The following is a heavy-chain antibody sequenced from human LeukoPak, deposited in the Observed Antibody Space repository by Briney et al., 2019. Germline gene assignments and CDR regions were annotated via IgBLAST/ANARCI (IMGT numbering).Heavy chain of an antibody. CDR3: AKDAYDFWSGYSLIDY. V-gene: IGHV3-30*18. D-gene: IGHD3-3*01. CDR1: GFTFSSYG. CDR2: ISYDGSNK. Sequence: PGRSLRLSCAASGFTFSSYGMHWVRQAPGKGLEWVAVISYDGSNKYYADSVKGRFTISRDNSKNTLYLQMNSLRAEDTAVYYCAKDAYDFWSGYSLIDYWGQGTLVTVSP. J-gene: IGHJ4*02.